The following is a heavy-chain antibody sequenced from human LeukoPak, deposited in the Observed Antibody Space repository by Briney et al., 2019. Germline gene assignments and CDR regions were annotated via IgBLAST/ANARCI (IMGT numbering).Heavy chain of an antibody. V-gene: IGHV3-33*01. CDR2: IWYDGSNK. D-gene: IGHD3-22*01. CDR3: ARDDDMIVVLGAFDI. Sequence: GSLRLSCAASGFTFSSYGMHWVRQAPGKGLEWVAVIWYDGSNKYYADSVKGRFTISRDNSKNTLYLQMNSLRAEDTAVYYCARDDDMIVVLGAFDIWGQGTMVTVSS. CDR1: GFTFSSYG. J-gene: IGHJ3*02.